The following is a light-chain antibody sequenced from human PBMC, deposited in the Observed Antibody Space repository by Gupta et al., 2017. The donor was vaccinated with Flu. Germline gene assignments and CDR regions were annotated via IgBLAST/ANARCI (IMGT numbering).Light chain of an antibody. V-gene: IGKV3-20*01. J-gene: IGKJ1*01. CDR1: ERSDRNY. CDR2: GTS. Sequence: ATLSLSPGERVTLSCRAGERSDRNYLVWYHQKPGQAPRVLIYGTSNRAPGIPDRFSGGGSGTDFTLTINRLEPEDSGVYYCHQYKTSPYTFGQGTKVEIK. CDR3: HQYKTSPYT.